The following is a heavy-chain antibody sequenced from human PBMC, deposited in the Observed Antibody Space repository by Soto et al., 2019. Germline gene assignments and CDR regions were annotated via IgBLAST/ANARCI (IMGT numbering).Heavy chain of an antibody. CDR3: ARGEQLWLGPTTLGYGMDV. CDR1: GGSISSSNW. Sequence: QVQLQESGPGLVKPSGTLSLTCAVSGGSISSSNWWSWVRQPPGKGLEWIGEIYHSGSTNYNPSPKSRVTISVDKPKNQFFLKLSSVTAADTAVYYCARGEQLWLGPTTLGYGMDVWGQGTTVTVSS. V-gene: IGHV4-4*02. J-gene: IGHJ6*02. CDR2: IYHSGST. D-gene: IGHD5-18*01.